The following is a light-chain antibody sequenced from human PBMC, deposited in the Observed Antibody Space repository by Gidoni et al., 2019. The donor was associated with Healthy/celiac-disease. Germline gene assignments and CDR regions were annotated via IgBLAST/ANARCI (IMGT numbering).Light chain of an antibody. Sequence: DIVMTQSPLSLPVTPGEPASISCRSSQSLLHSNGYNYLDWYLQKPGQSPQLLIYLGSHRASGVPYRFSGSGSGTDFTLKISRVEAEDVGVYYCMQALQTPLFTFGPGTKVDIK. CDR1: QSLLHSNGYNY. CDR2: LGS. CDR3: MQALQTPLFT. J-gene: IGKJ3*01. V-gene: IGKV2-28*01.